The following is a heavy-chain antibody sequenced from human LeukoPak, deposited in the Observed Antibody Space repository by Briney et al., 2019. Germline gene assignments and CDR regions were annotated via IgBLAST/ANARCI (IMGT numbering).Heavy chain of an antibody. Sequence: PGGSLRLSCAASGVTFNNAWMGWVRQAPGKGPEWVSSITSSSSYIYYADSVKGRFTISRDNAKNSLYLQMDSLRVEDTAVYYCARDPYSGSYGPYYYYYMDVWGKGTTVTIPS. D-gene: IGHD1-26*01. CDR3: ARDPYSGSYGPYYYYYMDV. J-gene: IGHJ6*03. CDR1: GVTFNNAW. V-gene: IGHV3-21*06. CDR2: ITSSSSYI.